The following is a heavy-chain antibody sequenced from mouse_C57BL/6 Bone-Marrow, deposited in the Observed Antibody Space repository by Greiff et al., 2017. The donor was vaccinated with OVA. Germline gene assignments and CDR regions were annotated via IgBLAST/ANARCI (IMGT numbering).Heavy chain of an antibody. CDR3: TIVITTVVAPYWYFDV. Sequence: VQLVESGAELVRPGASVTLSCKASGYTFTDYEMHWVKHTPVHGLEWIGAIDPETGGTAYNQKFKGKAILTADKSSSTAYMELRSLTSEDSAVYYCTIVITTVVAPYWYFDVWGTGTTVTVSS. V-gene: IGHV1-15*01. CDR2: IDPETGGT. D-gene: IGHD1-1*01. J-gene: IGHJ1*03. CDR1: GYTFTDYE.